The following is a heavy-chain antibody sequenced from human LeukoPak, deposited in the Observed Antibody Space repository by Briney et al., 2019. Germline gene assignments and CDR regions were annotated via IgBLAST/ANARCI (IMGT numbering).Heavy chain of an antibody. CDR2: IYYSGST. CDR3: ARDNYYGSGSYPYYYYMDV. Sequence: SETLSLTCTVSGGSISSGDYYWSWIRQPPGKGLEWIGYIYYSGSTYYNPSLKGRVTISVDTSKNQFSLKLSSVTAAAAAVYYCARDNYYGSGSYPYYYYMDVWGKGTTVTVSS. CDR1: GGSISSGDYY. D-gene: IGHD3-10*01. J-gene: IGHJ6*03. V-gene: IGHV4-30-4*08.